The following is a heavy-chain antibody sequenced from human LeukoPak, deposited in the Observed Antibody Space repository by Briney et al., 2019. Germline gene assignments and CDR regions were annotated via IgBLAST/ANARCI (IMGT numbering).Heavy chain of an antibody. CDR1: GYTFTSYD. CDR2: MNPNSGNT. D-gene: IGHD3-3*01. CDR3: ARDFESVERITIFGVVGTEFDY. J-gene: IGHJ4*02. Sequence: GASVKVSCKASGYTFTSYDINWVRQATGQGLEWMGWMNPNSGNTGYAQKFQGRVTMTRNTSISTAYMELRSLRSDDTAVYYCARDFESVERITIFGVVGTEFDYWGQGTLVTVSS. V-gene: IGHV1-8*01.